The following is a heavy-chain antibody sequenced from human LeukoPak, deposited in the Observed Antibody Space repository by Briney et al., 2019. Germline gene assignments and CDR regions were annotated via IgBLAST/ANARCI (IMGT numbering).Heavy chain of an antibody. J-gene: IGHJ4*02. CDR3: ARGRADYYFDY. Sequence: GGSLRLSCAASGFTFCGYRMSWVRQAPGKGLGWVSYISSGRSTIYYADSVRGRFTISRDNAKSSLYLQMNSLRAEDTAVYYCARGRADYYFDYWSQGTLVTVSS. CDR1: GFTFCGYR. V-gene: IGHV3-48*01. CDR2: ISSGRSTI. D-gene: IGHD2-21*02.